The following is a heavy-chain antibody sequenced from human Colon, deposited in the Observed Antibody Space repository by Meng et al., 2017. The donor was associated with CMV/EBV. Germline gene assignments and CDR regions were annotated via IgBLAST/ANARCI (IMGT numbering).Heavy chain of an antibody. D-gene: IGHD6-13*01. CDR3: ALRGLAAGTLQQ. CDR1: GGSRSSTC. V-gene: IGHV4-59*01. CDR2: VCYNGIT. J-gene: IGHJ1*01. Sequence: GKLKDSGRGLVKPSEPVSLTCAVSGGSRSSTCGSWIRQPPGKGLEWIGYVCYNGITDYNPSLKSRITISGDTSKNQFSLQVTSVTAADTAMYYCALRGLAAGTLQQWCQGTLVTVVS.